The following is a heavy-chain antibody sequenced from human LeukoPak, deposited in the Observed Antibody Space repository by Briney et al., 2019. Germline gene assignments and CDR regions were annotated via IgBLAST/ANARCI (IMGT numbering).Heavy chain of an antibody. Sequence: GGSLRLSCAASGFTFSSYAMSWVRQAPGKGLEWVSTISDSGGSTYYAESVKGRFTISRVNSKNMLYLQMNSLRAEDTAVYYCAKDRYFGSGSYYNDYWGQGTLVTVSS. D-gene: IGHD3-10*01. CDR1: GFTFSSYA. CDR3: AKDRYFGSGSYYNDY. CDR2: ISDSGGST. V-gene: IGHV3-23*01. J-gene: IGHJ4*02.